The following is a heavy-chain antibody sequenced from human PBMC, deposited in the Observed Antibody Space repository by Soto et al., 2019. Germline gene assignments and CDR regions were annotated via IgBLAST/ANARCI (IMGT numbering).Heavy chain of an antibody. CDR1: GFTIRNYW. V-gene: IGHV3-74*01. D-gene: IGHD6-13*01. Sequence: EVQLVESGGGLVQPGGPLRLSCAASGFTIRNYWMYWVRQAPGKGLVWVSQITTGGDITNYAASVKGRFTVSRDNAQNMVYLPMSTLTAEDTGVYFCTRGGAQHALDVWGSASTVTVSS. CDR2: ITTGGDIT. CDR3: TRGGAQHALDV. J-gene: IGHJ6*02.